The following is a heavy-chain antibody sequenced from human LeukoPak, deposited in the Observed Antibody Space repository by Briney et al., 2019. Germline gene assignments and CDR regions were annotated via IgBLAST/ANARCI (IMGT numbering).Heavy chain of an antibody. CDR3: ARAFYSFDVNFHFDY. CDR2: IIPIYGTA. D-gene: IGHD6-13*01. V-gene: IGHV1-69*06. J-gene: IGHJ4*02. Sequence: GSSVKVSCKATGGSFNNYAISWLRQAPGQGLEWMGGIIPIYGTANYAQRFQARVTITADRSTSTAYMELSSLRFEDTAVYYCARAFYSFDVNFHFDYWGQGTLVTVSS. CDR1: GGSFNNYA.